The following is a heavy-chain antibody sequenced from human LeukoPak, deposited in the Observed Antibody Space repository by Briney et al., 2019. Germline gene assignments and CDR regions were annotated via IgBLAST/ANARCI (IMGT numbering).Heavy chain of an antibody. J-gene: IGHJ4*02. CDR1: GFTFSSYS. CDR2: IKSKTDGGTT. Sequence: GGSLRLSCAASGFTFSSYSMNWVRQAPGKGLEWVGRIKSKTDGGTTDYAAPVKGRFTISRDDSKNTLYLQMNSLKTEDTAVYYCTTGGTMVRPLDYWGQGTLVTVSS. CDR3: TTGGTMVRPLDY. D-gene: IGHD3-10*01. V-gene: IGHV3-15*07.